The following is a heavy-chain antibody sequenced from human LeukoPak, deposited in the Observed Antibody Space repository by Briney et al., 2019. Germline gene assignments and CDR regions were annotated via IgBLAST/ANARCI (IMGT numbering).Heavy chain of an antibody. J-gene: IGHJ3*02. CDR1: GFTVSSNY. CDR2: ISSSGDII. CDR3: ARGGSTGYNYNAFDM. Sequence: GGSLRLSCAASGFTVSSNYMNWVRLAPGKRLEWVSFISSSGDIIHYADSVKGRFTISRDNAKNSLYLQMNSLRAEDTAVYYCARGGSTGYNYNAFDMWGQGTMVAVSS. D-gene: IGHD3-22*01. V-gene: IGHV3-48*04.